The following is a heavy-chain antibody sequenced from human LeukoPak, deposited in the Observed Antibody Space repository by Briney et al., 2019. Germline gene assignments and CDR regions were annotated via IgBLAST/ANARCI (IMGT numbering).Heavy chain of an antibody. Sequence: SETLSPTCTVSGGSISSYYWNWIRQPPGKGLEWIGYIYYSGSTNYNPSLKSRVTISVDTSKNQFSLKLSSVTAADTAVYYCARVTDCSGGSCYGAFDIWGQGTMVTVSS. V-gene: IGHV4-59*01. J-gene: IGHJ3*02. CDR2: IYYSGST. CDR3: ARVTDCSGGSCYGAFDI. CDR1: GGSISSYY. D-gene: IGHD2-15*01.